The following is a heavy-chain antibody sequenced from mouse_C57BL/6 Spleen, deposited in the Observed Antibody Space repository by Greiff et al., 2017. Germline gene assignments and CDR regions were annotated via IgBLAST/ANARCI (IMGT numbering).Heavy chain of an antibody. V-gene: IGHV1-55*01. CDR3: ARDDYDRTWFAY. J-gene: IGHJ3*01. CDR1: GYTFTSYW. D-gene: IGHD2-4*01. Sequence: QVQLQQPGAELVKPGASVKMSCKASGYTFTSYWITWVKQRPGQGLEWIGDIYPGSGSTNYNEKFKSKATLTVDTSSSTAYMQLSSLTSEDSAVYCCARDDYDRTWFAYWGQGTLVTVSA. CDR2: IYPGSGST.